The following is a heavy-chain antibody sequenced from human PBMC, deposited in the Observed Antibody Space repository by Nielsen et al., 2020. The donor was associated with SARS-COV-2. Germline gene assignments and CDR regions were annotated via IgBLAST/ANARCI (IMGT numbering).Heavy chain of an antibody. J-gene: IGHJ3*01. CDR3: AKDGVVRGDALDL. Sequence: GESLKISCIASGFTFNIYAMAWVRRAPGRGLQWVTGLSSSGGSTYYTDSVKGRFTISRDNSKNTLYLEMHSLRVEDTAVYYCAKDGVVRGDALDLWGQGTMVTVSS. CDR2: LSSSGGST. D-gene: IGHD3-10*01. CDR1: GFTFNIYA. V-gene: IGHV3-23*01.